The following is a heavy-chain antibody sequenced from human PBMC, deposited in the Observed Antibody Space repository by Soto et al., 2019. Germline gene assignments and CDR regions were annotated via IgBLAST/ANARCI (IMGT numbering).Heavy chain of an antibody. D-gene: IGHD3-22*01. CDR3: ARDRPRIEYYYDSSGSDAFDI. Sequence: ASVKVSCKASGYTFTSYAMHWVRQAPGQRLEWMGWINADNGNTKYSQKFQGRVTITRDTSASTAYMELSSLRSEDTAVYYCARDRPRIEYYYDSSGSDAFDIWGPGTMVTVSS. CDR2: INADNGNT. J-gene: IGHJ3*02. V-gene: IGHV1-3*01. CDR1: GYTFTSYA.